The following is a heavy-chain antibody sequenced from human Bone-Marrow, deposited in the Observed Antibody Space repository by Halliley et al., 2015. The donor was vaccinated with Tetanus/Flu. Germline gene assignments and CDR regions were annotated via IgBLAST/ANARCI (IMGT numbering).Heavy chain of an antibody. J-gene: IGHJ6*02. Sequence: GDVCYPGSHTSNPSGKSRPTLSIVTSKNQFSLKLSSVSAADTAVYYCARGGYDFYIPPLGLDVWGQGTTVTVSS. CDR3: ARGGYDFYIPPLGLDV. D-gene: IGHD3-3*01. V-gene: IGHV4-59*09. CDR2: VCYPGSH.